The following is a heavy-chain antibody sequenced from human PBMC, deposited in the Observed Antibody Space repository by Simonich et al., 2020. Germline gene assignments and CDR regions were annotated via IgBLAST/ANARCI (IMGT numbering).Heavy chain of an antibody. CDR3: ARLPDY. J-gene: IGHJ4*02. V-gene: IGHV4-59*08. Sequence: QVQLQESGPGLVKPSETLSLTCTVPGCSISSYYWSWIRQPPGKGLEWIGYIYYSGSNNYNPSLKSRVTISVDTSKNQFSLKLSSVTAADTAVYYCARLPDYWGQGTLVTVSS. CDR2: IYYSGSN. CDR1: GCSISSYY.